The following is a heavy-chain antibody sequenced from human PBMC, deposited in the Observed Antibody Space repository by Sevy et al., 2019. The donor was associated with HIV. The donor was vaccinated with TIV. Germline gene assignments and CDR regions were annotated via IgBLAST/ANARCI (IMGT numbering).Heavy chain of an antibody. D-gene: IGHD2-21*01. V-gene: IGHV3-53*01. CDR3: AIGSVSLVIAKDAFHI. CDR1: GFTGSSNY. Sequence: GGSLRLSYAASGFTGSSNYMIWVRQAPGKGLEWVSLIYSEGTKNYADSVKGRFTISRDNSKNTLYLQMNSLRAEDTAVYYCAIGSVSLVIAKDAFHIWGQGTMVTVSS. J-gene: IGHJ3*02. CDR2: IYSEGTK.